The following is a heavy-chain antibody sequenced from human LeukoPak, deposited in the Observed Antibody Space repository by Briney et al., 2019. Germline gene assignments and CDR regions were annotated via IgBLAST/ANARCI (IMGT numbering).Heavy chain of an antibody. CDR3: AREEAYCSSSSCHLDH. J-gene: IGHJ4*02. CDR2: LNPNSGDT. V-gene: IGHV1-2*02. Sequence: SVNLTCKASGYTFTGYYMHWVRQAPGQGLEWMGWLNPNSGDTNYAQKFQGRVTMTRDTSISAAYMELSRLTSDDTAVYYCAREEAYCSSSSCHLDHWGQPSQITDSS. D-gene: IGHD2-2*01. CDR1: GYTFTGYY.